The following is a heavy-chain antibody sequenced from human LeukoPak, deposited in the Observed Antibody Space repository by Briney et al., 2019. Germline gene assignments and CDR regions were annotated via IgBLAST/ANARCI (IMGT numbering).Heavy chain of an antibody. V-gene: IGHV3-21*01. D-gene: IGHD2-15*01. CDR2: ISSSISYI. CDR1: GFTFSSYS. CDR3: ARRVVSGSDAFDI. Sequence: GGSLRLSCAASGFTFSSYSMNWVRQAPGKRLEWVSSISSSISYIYYAASVKGRFTISRDNAKNSLYLQMNSLRAEDTAVYYCARRVVSGSDAFDIWGQGTMVTVSS. J-gene: IGHJ3*02.